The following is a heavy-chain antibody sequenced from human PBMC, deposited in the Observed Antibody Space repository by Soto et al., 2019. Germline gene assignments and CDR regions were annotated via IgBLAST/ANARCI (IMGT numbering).Heavy chain of an antibody. Sequence: QVQLVQSRGEVKKPGASVKVSCKTSGYSFTTYGISWVRQAPGQGLEWMGWISGYNGNTNYAQKVQGRVTMTTDTSKSTAYMELRSLRSDDTAVYYCAREGPAPYYYSGMDVWGQGSTVTVSS. CDR1: GYSFTTYG. CDR3: AREGPAPYYYSGMDV. CDR2: ISGYNGNT. J-gene: IGHJ6*02. V-gene: IGHV1-18*01.